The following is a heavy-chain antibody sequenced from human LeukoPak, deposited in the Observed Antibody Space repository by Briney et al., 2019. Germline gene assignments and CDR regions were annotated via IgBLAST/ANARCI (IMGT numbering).Heavy chain of an antibody. CDR1: GFTFGNYW. V-gene: IGHV3-74*01. Sequence: GGSLRLACAASGFTFGNYWMHWVRQVPGKGLVWVSRIDTDGSITNYADSARSRFTISRDNARNNLYLQMNSLRAEDTAVYYCVRDLGGRYGYWGQGTLVTVSS. CDR2: IDTDGSIT. CDR3: VRDLGGRYGY. J-gene: IGHJ4*02. D-gene: IGHD1-26*01.